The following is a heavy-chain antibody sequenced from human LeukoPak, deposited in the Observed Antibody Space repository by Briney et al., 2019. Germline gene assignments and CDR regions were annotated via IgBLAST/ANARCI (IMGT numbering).Heavy chain of an antibody. D-gene: IGHD1-7*01. CDR2: ISYDGSNK. CDR3: AKVAGTTSFYYYMDV. J-gene: IGHJ6*03. Sequence: GGSLRLSCAASGFTFSSYAMHWVRQAPGKGLEWVAVISYDGSNKYYADSVKGRFTISRDTSRHSLYLQMDSLRIEDTAVYYCAKVAGTTSFYYYMDVWGIGTTVTVSS. V-gene: IGHV3-30-3*01. CDR1: GFTFSSYA.